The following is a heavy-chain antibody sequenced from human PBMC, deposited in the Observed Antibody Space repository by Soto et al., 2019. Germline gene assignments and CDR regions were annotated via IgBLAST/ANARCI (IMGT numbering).Heavy chain of an antibody. CDR3: ARVPSPFDYYYAMDV. D-gene: IGHD3-16*01. Sequence: VQLRESGPGLVKPSQTLSLTCTGSGDSISSCNKYWSWFRQPPGKGLEWIGYFFSSGTTYYNPSLKARVSISLDASENQFSLKFASVTYAYSAVYYCARVPSPFDYYYAMDVWGQGTTVTVSS. CDR1: GDSISSCNKY. V-gene: IGHV4-30-4*01. J-gene: IGHJ6*02. CDR2: FFSSGTT.